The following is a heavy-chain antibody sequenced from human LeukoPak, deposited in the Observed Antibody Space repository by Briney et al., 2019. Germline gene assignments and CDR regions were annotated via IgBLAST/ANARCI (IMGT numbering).Heavy chain of an antibody. CDR2: INHSGST. V-gene: IGHV4-34*01. Sequence: PSETLSLTCAVYGGSFSGYYWSWIRQPPGKGLEWIGEINHSGSTNYNPSLKSRVTISVDTSKNQFSLKLSSVTAADTAVYYCASIGSGGYFFDYWGQGTLVTVSS. CDR1: GGSFSGYY. CDR3: ASIGSGGYFFDY. D-gene: IGHD1-26*01. J-gene: IGHJ4*02.